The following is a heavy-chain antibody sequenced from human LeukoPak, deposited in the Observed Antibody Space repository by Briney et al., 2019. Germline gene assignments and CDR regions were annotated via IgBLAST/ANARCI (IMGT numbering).Heavy chain of an antibody. V-gene: IGHV3-74*01. CDR1: GFSLSSYW. Sequence: QPGGSLRLSCAASGFSLSSYWMHWVRQAPGKGLVWVLRVNGDGSRTSYADSVKGRFTISRDDAKNTLYLQMNSLRAEDTAVYYCAREGYFDSSGYDFGYWGQGTLVTVSS. D-gene: IGHD3-22*01. J-gene: IGHJ4*02. CDR2: VNGDGSRT. CDR3: AREGYFDSSGYDFGY.